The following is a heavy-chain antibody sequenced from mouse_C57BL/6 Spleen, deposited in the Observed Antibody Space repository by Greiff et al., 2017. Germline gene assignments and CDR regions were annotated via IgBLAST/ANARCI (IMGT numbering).Heavy chain of an antibody. V-gene: IGHV3-8*01. J-gene: IGHJ2*01. CDR3: ARSGGCGDFDY. CDR1: GYSFTSDY. D-gene: IGHD3-3*01. CDR2: ISSNGST. Sequence: VKLMESGPGLVTPSQTLSLTCSVSGYSFTSDYWNWIRKFPGNKLEYMGNISSNGSTYYNPSLKSRISITIDTSKNQYYLQLNSVTTEDTATYYCARSGGCGDFDYWGQGTTLTVSS.